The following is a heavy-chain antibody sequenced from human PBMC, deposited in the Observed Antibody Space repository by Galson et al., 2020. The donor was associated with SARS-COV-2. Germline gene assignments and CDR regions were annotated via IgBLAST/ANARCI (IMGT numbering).Heavy chain of an antibody. CDR3: ARGSGSSSWLYYYYYGMDV. Sequence: SETLSLTCAVYGGSFSGYYWSWIRQPPGKGLEWIGEINHSGSTNYNPSLKSRVTISVDTSKNQFSLKLSSVTAADTAVYYCARGSGSSSWLYYYYYGMDVWGQGTTVTVSS. V-gene: IGHV4-34*01. CDR2: INHSGST. CDR1: GGSFSGYY. D-gene: IGHD6-13*01. J-gene: IGHJ6*02.